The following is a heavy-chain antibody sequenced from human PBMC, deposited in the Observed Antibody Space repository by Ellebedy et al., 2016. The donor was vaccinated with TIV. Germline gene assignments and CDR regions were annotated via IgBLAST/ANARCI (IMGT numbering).Heavy chain of an antibody. CDR2: IFGSGTT. D-gene: IGHD2-8*01. V-gene: IGHV4-59*01. Sequence: SETLSLXXTVSACSIGTFYLRWILQPPGQGLEWVGSIFGSGTTKYNSSLKSRVSMSVDTSKNQFSLQLSSVTAADAAVYFCGRASVLMGIDFWGQGTLVTVS. CDR1: ACSIGTFY. J-gene: IGHJ4*02. CDR3: GRASVLMGIDF.